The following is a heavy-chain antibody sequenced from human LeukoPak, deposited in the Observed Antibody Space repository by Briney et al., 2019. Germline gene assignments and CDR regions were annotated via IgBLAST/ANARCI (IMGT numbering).Heavy chain of an antibody. D-gene: IGHD3-22*01. V-gene: IGHV1-18*01. CDR3: ARKATYYYDSSGYFPPQEYFDY. J-gene: IGHJ4*02. CDR2: ISAYNGNT. Sequence: ASVKVSCKASGYTFASYGINWVRQAPEQGLEWMGWISAYNGNTNYAQKLQGRVTMTTDTSTSTAYMELRSLRSDDTAVYYCARKATYYYDSSGYFPPQEYFDYWGQGTLVTVSS. CDR1: GYTFASYG.